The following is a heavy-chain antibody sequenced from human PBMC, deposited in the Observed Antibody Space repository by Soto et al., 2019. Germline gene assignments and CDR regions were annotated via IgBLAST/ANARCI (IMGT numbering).Heavy chain of an antibody. V-gene: IGHV3-23*01. J-gene: IGHJ4*02. CDR2: TSDNGGST. Sequence: GGSLRLSCAASGFTFKNYAMSWVRQAPGKGLEWVSATSDNGGSTYYADSVKGRFTISRDNSKNTLYLQMTSLRAEDTAIYFCARRFWSGYYGDYWGQGTLVTVSS. CDR1: GFTFKNYA. CDR3: ARRFWSGYYGDY. D-gene: IGHD3-3*01.